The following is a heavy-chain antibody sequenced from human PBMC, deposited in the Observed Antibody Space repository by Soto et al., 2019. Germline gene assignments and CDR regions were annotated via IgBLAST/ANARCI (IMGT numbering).Heavy chain of an antibody. CDR1: GFSLTTSGVG. V-gene: IGHV2-5*02. J-gene: IGHJ4*02. D-gene: IGHD3-3*01. Sequence: QITLNESGPTVVRPTETLTLTCRFSGFSLTTSGVGVGWIRQSPGKAPEWLALMYWDEDKRYRASLKSRLTITTDNSKKEVVLTVSGLERTKTATYYCAHRVLRTVFGLVTTTAIVFDFWGPGTPVAGSS. CDR3: AHRVLRTVFGLVTTTAIVFDF. CDR2: MYWDEDK.